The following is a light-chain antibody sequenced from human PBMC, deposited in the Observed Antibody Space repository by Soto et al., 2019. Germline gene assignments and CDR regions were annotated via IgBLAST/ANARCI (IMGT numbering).Light chain of an antibody. Sequence: EIVMTQSPATLSVSPGERATLSCRASQSVSSNLAWYQQKPGQAPRLLIYAASTRATGIPARFSGSGYGTEFTLTISSLQSEDFAVYYCQQYNNWPPEYTFGQGTKLQIK. CDR1: QSVSSN. CDR2: AAS. J-gene: IGKJ2*01. V-gene: IGKV3-15*01. CDR3: QQYNNWPPEYT.